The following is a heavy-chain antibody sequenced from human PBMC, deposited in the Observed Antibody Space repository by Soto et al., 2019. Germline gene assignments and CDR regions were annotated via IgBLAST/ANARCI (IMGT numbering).Heavy chain of an antibody. CDR1: GFTFSTYG. CDR3: GKERQSYGDYDYYGSGMDV. Sequence: QVQLVESGGGEVQPGRSLTISCAASGFTFSTYGMHWVRQTPGKGLEWVAVISYDGTNQFYSDSVKGRFTIARHKFKNTLHQQMNSMRANDTDEYSCGKERQSYGDYDYYGSGMDVWGLGTRVTVSS. V-gene: IGHV3-30*18. CDR2: ISYDGTNQ. D-gene: IGHD4-17*01. J-gene: IGHJ6*02.